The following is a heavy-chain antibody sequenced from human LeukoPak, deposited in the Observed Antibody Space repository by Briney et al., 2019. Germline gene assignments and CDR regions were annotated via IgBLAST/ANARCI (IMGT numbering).Heavy chain of an antibody. Sequence: GGSLRLSCAASGFTFSSYGMHWVRQAPGKGLEWVAVISKDGSSKYYGDSVKGRLTISRDNSKNTLYLQMNSLRVEDTALYYCAKDEFIITFFDHWGQGTLVTVSS. CDR3: AKDEFIITFFDH. V-gene: IGHV3-30*18. D-gene: IGHD3-16*01. J-gene: IGHJ4*02. CDR2: ISKDGSSK. CDR1: GFTFSSYG.